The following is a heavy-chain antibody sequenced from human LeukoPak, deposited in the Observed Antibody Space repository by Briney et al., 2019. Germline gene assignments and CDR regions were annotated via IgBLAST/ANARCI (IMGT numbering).Heavy chain of an antibody. CDR1: GFTASSNY. V-gene: IGHV3-66*01. J-gene: IGHJ4*01. CDR2: IYSGGSI. CDR3: ARGGDSSYYGDY. D-gene: IGHD3-22*01. Sequence: PGGSLSLASAATGFTASSNYTSWDRQAAGKGLEGVSLIYSGGSIYTADSAKGRFTTSRDNSKNILYLQMNSLRAEDTAVYYCARGGDSSYYGDYWGQGNLVTVSS.